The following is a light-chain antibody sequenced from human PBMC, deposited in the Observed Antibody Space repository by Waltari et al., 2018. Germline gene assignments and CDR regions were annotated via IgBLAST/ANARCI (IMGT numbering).Light chain of an antibody. Sequence: SYVLTQPPSVSVAPGQTATLACGAAHIRPTNVNWYQQRPGQAPVLVVYHDSGRPSGIPERFSGSNSENTAILTITGVEAGDEADYYCQVWDSDRVVFGGGTKLTVL. CDR2: HDS. V-gene: IGLV3-21*02. CDR3: QVWDSDRVV. J-gene: IGLJ2*01. CDR1: HIRPTN.